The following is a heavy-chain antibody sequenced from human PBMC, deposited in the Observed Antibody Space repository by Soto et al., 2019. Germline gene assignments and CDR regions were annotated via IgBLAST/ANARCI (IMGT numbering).Heavy chain of an antibody. V-gene: IGHV4-39*07. CDR3: ARGVPFGGSGTPRGGYYYYMDV. CDR1: GGSITSSSSY. J-gene: IGHJ6*03. Sequence: SETLSLTCTVSGGSITSSSSYWGWIRQPPGKGLEWIGEINHSGSTNYNPSLKSRVTISVDTSKNQFSLKLSSVTAADTAVYYCARGVPFGGSGTPRGGYYYYMDVWGKGTTVTVSS. CDR2: INHSGST. D-gene: IGHD3-10*01.